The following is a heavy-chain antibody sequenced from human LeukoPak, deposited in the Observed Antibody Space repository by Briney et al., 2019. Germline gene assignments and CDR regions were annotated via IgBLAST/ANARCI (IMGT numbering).Heavy chain of an antibody. V-gene: IGHV1-69*05. Sequence: EASLKLSCKASGGTFSSYAISWVRQAPGQGLEWMGGIFPIGGTANYAQKFQGRVTITTDESTSTAYMELSRLRSEDTAVYYCERELYCSSSSCYYNWFDTWGQGTLVTVSS. CDR1: GGTFSSYA. CDR3: ERELYCSSSSCYYNWFDT. J-gene: IGHJ5*02. CDR2: IFPIGGTA. D-gene: IGHD2-2*01.